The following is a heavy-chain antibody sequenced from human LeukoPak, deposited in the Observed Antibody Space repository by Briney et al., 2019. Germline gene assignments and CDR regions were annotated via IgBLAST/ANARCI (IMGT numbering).Heavy chain of an antibody. J-gene: IGHJ4*02. CDR1: GGSISSYY. Sequence: SETLSLTCTVSGGSISSYYRSWIRQPPGKGLEWIGYIYTSGSTNYNPSLKSRVTISVDTSKNQFSLKLSSVTAADTAVYYCARRCSSSSCFDYWGQGTLVTVSS. CDR2: IYTSGST. CDR3: ARRCSSSSCFDY. D-gene: IGHD6-6*01. V-gene: IGHV4-4*09.